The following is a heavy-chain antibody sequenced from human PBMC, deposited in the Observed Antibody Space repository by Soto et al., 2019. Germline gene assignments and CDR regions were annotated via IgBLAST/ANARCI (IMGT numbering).Heavy chain of an antibody. CDR3: ARVSRYGGYLHDY. D-gene: IGHD5-12*01. V-gene: IGHV3-23*01. CDR2: ISGSGGST. Sequence: HPGGSLRLSCAASGFTFSSYAMSWVRQAPGKGLEWVSAISGSGGSTYYADSVKGRFTISRDNSKNTLYLQMNSLRAEDTAVYYCARVSRYGGYLHDYWGQGTLVTVSS. CDR1: GFTFSSYA. J-gene: IGHJ4*02.